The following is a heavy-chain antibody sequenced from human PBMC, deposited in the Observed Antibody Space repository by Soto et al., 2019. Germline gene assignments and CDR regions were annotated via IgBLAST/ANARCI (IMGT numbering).Heavy chain of an antibody. D-gene: IGHD6-6*01. J-gene: IGHJ4*02. CDR1: GGSISSGGYY. CDR3: ARGPPSIAARFLDY. V-gene: IGHV4-31*03. Sequence: QVQLQESGPGLVKPSQTLSLTCTVSGGSISSGGYYWSWIRQHPGKGLEWIGYIYYSGSTYYNPSLKSRVTISVDTSKNQFSLKLSSVTAADTAVYYGARGPPSIAARFLDYWGQGTLVTVSS. CDR2: IYYSGST.